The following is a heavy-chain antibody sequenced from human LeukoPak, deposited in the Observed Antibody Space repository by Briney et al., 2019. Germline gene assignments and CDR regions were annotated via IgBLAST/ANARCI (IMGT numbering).Heavy chain of an antibody. CDR2: INPNSGGT. J-gene: IGHJ4*02. D-gene: IGHD5-18*01. CDR1: GYTFTNYG. CDR3: ARVNGYGYSYGYLLGFDY. V-gene: IGHV1-2*02. Sequence: GASVKVSCKASGYTFTNYGISWVRQAPGQGLEWMGWINPNSGGTNYAQNFQGRVTMTRDTSISTAYMELSRLRSDDTAVYYCARVNGYGYSYGYLLGFDYWGQGTLVTVSS.